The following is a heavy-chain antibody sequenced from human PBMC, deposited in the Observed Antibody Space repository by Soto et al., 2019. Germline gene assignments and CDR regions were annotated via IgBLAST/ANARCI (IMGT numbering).Heavy chain of an antibody. D-gene: IGHD3-9*01. CDR1: GYTFTTYW. CDR2: IDPSDSYT. Sequence: GESLKISCQTSGYTFTTYWITWVRQVPGKGLEWMGRIDPSDSYTNYGPSFQGHVTISVDKSISTAYLQWSSLKASDTAMYHCARRYSDSRTDYWGRGTLVTVSS. J-gene: IGHJ4*02. V-gene: IGHV5-10-1*01. CDR3: ARRYSDSRTDY.